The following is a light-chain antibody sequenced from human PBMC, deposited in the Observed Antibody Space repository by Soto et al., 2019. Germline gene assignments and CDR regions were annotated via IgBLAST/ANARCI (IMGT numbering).Light chain of an antibody. J-gene: IGLJ1*01. CDR2: DNN. CDR1: SSNIGNNY. Sequence: QSVLTQPPSVSAAPGQKVTISCSGSSSNIGNNYVSWYQQLPGTAPKLLIYDNNKRPSGIPDRFSGSKSGTSATLGITGLQAEDEADYYCQSYDMSLNNHVFGTDQGHRP. V-gene: IGLV1-51*01. CDR3: QSYDMSLNNHV.